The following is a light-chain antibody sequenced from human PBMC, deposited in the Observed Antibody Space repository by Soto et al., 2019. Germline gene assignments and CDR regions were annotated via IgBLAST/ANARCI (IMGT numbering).Light chain of an antibody. V-gene: IGLV4-60*02. Sequence: QPVLTQSSSASASLGSSVKLTCTLSSGHSSYIIAWHQQQPGKAPRYLMKLEGSGSYNKGSGVPDRFSGSSSGADRYLTISNLQFEDEADYYCETWDSNTSSAVFGGGTQLTVL. CDR2: LEGSGSY. CDR1: SGHSSYI. CDR3: ETWDSNTSSAV. J-gene: IGLJ7*01.